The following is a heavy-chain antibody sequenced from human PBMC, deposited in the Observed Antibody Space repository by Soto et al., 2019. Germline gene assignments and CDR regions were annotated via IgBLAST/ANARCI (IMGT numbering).Heavy chain of an antibody. CDR2: INPGGGST. D-gene: IGHD2-15*01. Sequence: ASVKVSCKASGYTFTSYYMQWVRQAPGQGLEWMGIINPGGGSTTYAQKFQGRVTMTRDTSTSTVYMELSSLRSEDTAVYYCARVGCSGGSCYAVDYWGQGTLVTVSS. V-gene: IGHV1-46*01. J-gene: IGHJ4*02. CDR3: ARVGCSGGSCYAVDY. CDR1: GYTFTSYY.